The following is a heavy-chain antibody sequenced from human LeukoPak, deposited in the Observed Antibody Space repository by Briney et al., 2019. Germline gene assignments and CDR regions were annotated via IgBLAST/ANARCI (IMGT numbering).Heavy chain of an antibody. V-gene: IGHV4-4*07. CDR1: GGSISSYY. CDR3: ASDRVAVAGYYDWFDP. D-gene: IGHD6-19*01. Sequence: SETLSLTCTVSGGSISSYYWSWIRQPAGKGLEWIGRIYTSGSTNYNPSLKSRVTMSVDTSKNQFSLKLSSVTAADTAVYYCASDRVAVAGYYDWFDPWGQGTLVTVSS. J-gene: IGHJ5*02. CDR2: IYTSGST.